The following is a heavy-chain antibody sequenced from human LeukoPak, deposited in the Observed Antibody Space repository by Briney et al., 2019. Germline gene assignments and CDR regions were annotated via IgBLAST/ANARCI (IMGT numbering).Heavy chain of an antibody. J-gene: IGHJ6*03. D-gene: IGHD1-26*01. CDR3: ARGKYSGSYSLYYYYMDV. CDR2: INPNRGGT. CDR1: GYTFTGYN. Sequence: ASVKVSCKASGYTFTGYNMHWLRQAPGQGLEWMGWINPNRGGTNYAQKFQGRVTMTRDTSISTAYMELSRLRSDDTAVYYCARGKYSGSYSLYYYYMDVWGKGTTVTVSS. V-gene: IGHV1-2*02.